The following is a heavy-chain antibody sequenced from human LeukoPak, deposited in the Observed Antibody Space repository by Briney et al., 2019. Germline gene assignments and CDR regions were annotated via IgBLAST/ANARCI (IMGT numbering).Heavy chain of an antibody. CDR1: GFTFSSHG. J-gene: IGHJ4*02. D-gene: IGHD6-19*01. CDR2: IRSDGSNK. V-gene: IGHV3-30*02. CDR3: AKKGYSYGWRDSYYFDY. Sequence: GGSLRLSCAASGFTFSSHGMHWVRQAPGKGLEWVAFIRSDGSNKYYADSVKGRFTISRDNSKLYLQMNSLRAEDTAVYFCAKKGYSYGWRDSYYFDYWGQGTLVTVSS.